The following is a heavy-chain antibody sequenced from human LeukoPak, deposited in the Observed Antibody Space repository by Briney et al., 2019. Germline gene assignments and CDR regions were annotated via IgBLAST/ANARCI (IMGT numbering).Heavy chain of an antibody. CDR3: ARATLRDCGGDCYSRGKYYFDY. CDR1: GGTFSSYA. CDR2: IIPIFGTA. Sequence: ASVKVSCKASGGTFSSYAISWVRQAPGQGLEWMGGIIPIFGTANYAQKFQGRVTITTDESTSTAYMELSSLRSEDTAVYYCARATLRDCGGDCYSRGKYYFDYWGPGTLVTVSS. J-gene: IGHJ4*02. V-gene: IGHV1-69*05. D-gene: IGHD2-21*02.